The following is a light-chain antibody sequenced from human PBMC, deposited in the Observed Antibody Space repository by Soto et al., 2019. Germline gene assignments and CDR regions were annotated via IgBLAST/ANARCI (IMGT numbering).Light chain of an antibody. J-gene: IGLJ1*01. Sequence: QSALTQPASVSGSPGQSITISCTGTSSDVGSYNLVSWYQQHPGKAPKLMIYEGSKRPSGVSNRFSGSKSGNTASLTISGLQAEDEADYYCYSYAGSSTYVFGIGTKVTV. V-gene: IGLV2-23*01. CDR1: SSDVGSYNL. CDR3: YSYAGSSTYV. CDR2: EGS.